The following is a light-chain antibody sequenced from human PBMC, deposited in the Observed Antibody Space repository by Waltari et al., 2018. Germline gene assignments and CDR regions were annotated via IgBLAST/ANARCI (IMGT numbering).Light chain of an antibody. CDR2: GNS. Sequence: QSGLTQPPSVSGAPGQRVTISCTGSSSNIGAGYDVHWYQLLPGTAPKVLIYGNSNRPSGVPDRFSGSKSGTSASLAITGLQAEDEADYYGQSYDSSLSGSVFGGGTKLTVL. CDR1: SSNIGAGYD. CDR3: QSYDSSLSGSV. V-gene: IGLV1-40*01. J-gene: IGLJ2*01.